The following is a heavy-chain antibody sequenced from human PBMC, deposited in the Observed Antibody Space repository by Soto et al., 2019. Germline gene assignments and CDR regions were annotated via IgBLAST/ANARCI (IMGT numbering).Heavy chain of an antibody. CDR1: GFTFSSYA. D-gene: IGHD2-2*01. J-gene: IGHJ4*02. CDR3: AKDGISYCSSTSCSAIY. CDR2: ISDSGGST. Sequence: GGSLRLSCAASGFTFSSYAMSWVRQAPGKGLEWVSAISDSGGSTYYADSVKGRFTISRDNSKNTLYLQMNSLRAEDTAVYYCAKDGISYCSSTSCSAIYWGQGTLVTVSS. V-gene: IGHV3-23*01.